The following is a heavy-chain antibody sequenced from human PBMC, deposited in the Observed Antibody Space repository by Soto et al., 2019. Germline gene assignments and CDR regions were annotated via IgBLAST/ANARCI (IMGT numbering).Heavy chain of an antibody. V-gene: IGHV3-30*18. J-gene: IGHJ6*02. D-gene: IGHD3-3*01. Sequence: PGGSLRLSCAASGFTFSSYGMHWVRQAPGKGLEWVAVISYDGSNKYYADSVKGRFTISRDNSKNTLYLQMNSLRAEDTAVYYCAKEGTYYDFWSGYRSYYYYGMDVWGQGTTVTVSS. CDR2: ISYDGSNK. CDR3: AKEGTYYDFWSGYRSYYYYGMDV. CDR1: GFTFSSYG.